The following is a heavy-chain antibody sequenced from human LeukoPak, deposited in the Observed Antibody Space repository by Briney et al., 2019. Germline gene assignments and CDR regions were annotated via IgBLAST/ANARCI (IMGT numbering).Heavy chain of an antibody. V-gene: IGHV1-24*01. J-gene: IGHJ5*02. D-gene: IGHD2-2*01. Sequence: ASVKVSCKVSGYTLTELSMHWVRQAPGKGLEWMGSFDPEDGETIYAQKFQGRVTMTEYTSTDTAYMELSSLRSEVTALYYCATMGSSSSGRWFDPWGQGTLVTVSS. CDR1: GYTLTELS. CDR2: FDPEDGET. CDR3: ATMGSSSSGRWFDP.